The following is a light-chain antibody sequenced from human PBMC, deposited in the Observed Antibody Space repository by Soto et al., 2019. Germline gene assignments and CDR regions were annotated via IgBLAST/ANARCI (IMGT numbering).Light chain of an antibody. Sequence: EIVLTQSPATLSLSPGERATLSCRASQNIRTYLAWYQQKPGQAPRLLIYDASNRANGIPARFTGSGSGTDFTLTISSLETEDFAIYYCQQRSQPFTFGPGTKVDMK. CDR1: QNIRTY. CDR2: DAS. CDR3: QQRSQPFT. V-gene: IGKV3-11*01. J-gene: IGKJ3*01.